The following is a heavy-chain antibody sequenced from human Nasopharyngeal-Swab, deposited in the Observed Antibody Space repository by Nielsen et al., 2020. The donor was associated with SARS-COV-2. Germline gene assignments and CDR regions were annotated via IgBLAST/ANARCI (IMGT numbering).Heavy chain of an antibody. CDR3: AKRAVQWELPISYFDY. Sequence: GESLKISCAASGFTFSSYGMHWVRQAPGKGLEWVAVISYDGSNKYYADSVKGRFTISRDNSKNTLYLQMNGLRAEDTAVYYCAKRAVQWELPISYFDYWGQGTLVTVSS. V-gene: IGHV3-30*18. J-gene: IGHJ4*02. CDR1: GFTFSSYG. CDR2: ISYDGSNK. D-gene: IGHD1-26*01.